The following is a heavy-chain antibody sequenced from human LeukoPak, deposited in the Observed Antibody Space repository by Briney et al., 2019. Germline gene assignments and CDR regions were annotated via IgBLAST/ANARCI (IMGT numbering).Heavy chain of an antibody. J-gene: IGHJ5*02. CDR2: ISSDGITT. CDR1: GITFRNDW. V-gene: IGHV3-74*01. CDR3: ARTNWFDP. Sequence: PGGSLRLSCVASGITFRNDWMHWVRQAPGKGLVWVSRISSDGITTGYADSVKGRFTISRDNGENTLYLQMNGLRAEDTAVYYCARTNWFDPWGQGTLVTVSS.